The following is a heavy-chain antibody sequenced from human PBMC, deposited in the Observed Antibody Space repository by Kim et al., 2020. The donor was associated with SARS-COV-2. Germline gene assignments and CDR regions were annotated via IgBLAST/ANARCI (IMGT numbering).Heavy chain of an antibody. V-gene: IGHV4-31*03. CDR3: ARDIGDGYNQVDL. D-gene: IGHD5-12*01. CDR2: ISYSGTR. J-gene: IGHJ2*01. Sequence: SETLSLTCIVSGASISGSGYYWSWIRQHPGKALEWIGYISYSGTRYYNSSLKSRVTISLDTSKNQFSLKLSFVTAADTAVYYCARDIGDGYNQVDLW. CDR1: GASISGSGYY.